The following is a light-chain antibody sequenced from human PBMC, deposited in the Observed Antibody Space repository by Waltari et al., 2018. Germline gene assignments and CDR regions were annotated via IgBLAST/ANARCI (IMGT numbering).Light chain of an antibody. J-gene: IGKJ4*01. CDR1: PRIVNC. Sequence: TCRARPRIVNCLAWYHHKPGKVPRLLISSASTLQSGVPPRFSGSVSGTEFTLTIAGLQPEDVATYYCQKYNADPLIFCGGTKVEIK. CDR3: QKYNADPLI. V-gene: IGKV1-27*01. CDR2: SAS.